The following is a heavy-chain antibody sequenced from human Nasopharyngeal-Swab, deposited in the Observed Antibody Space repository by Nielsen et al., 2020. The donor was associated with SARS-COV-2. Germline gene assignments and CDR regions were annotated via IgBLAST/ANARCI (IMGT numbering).Heavy chain of an antibody. CDR1: GFTFTTYS. J-gene: IGHJ1*01. V-gene: IGHV3-7*05. CDR2: IKQDGSAM. D-gene: IGHD2-2*01. Sequence: GESLKISCAASGFTFTTYSMNWIRQTPGKGLEWVANIKQDGSAMHYVDSVKGRFTISRDNAKNSLYLQMNSLRAEDTAVYYCARDLGGGYCTTTNCPGSWGQGTLVTVSS. CDR3: ARDLGGGYCTTTNCPGS.